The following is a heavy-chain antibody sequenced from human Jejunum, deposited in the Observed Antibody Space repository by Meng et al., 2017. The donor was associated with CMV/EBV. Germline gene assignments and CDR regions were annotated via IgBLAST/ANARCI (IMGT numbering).Heavy chain of an antibody. Sequence: ANSGFTFETYGMSWVRQAQGKGLEWVSSISISSYTYYADSVKGRFTISRDNAKNSLYLQMNSLRAEDTAVYYCARVVKGGNYLEYWGQGTLVTVSS. V-gene: IGHV3-21*01. CDR3: ARVVKGGNYLEY. CDR2: ISISSYT. D-gene: IGHD4-23*01. CDR1: GFTFETYG. J-gene: IGHJ4*02.